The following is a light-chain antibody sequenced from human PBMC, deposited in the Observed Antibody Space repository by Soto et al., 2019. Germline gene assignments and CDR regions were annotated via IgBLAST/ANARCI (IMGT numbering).Light chain of an antibody. J-gene: IGKJ1*01. CDR1: QSVSSY. CDR2: DAS. V-gene: IGKV3-11*01. Sequence: EIVLTQSPATLSLSPGERATLSCRASQSVSSYLAWYQQKPGQAPRLLISDASNRATGIPARFSGSGSGTDFTLNISSLETEDFAVYYCQQRSNWPPWTFGQGTKVEIK. CDR3: QQRSNWPPWT.